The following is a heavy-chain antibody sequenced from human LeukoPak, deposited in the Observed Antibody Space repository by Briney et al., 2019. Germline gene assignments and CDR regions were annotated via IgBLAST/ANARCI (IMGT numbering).Heavy chain of an antibody. V-gene: IGHV4-4*02. CDR2: IYHSGNI. CDR3: ARVGYSYGYDY. J-gene: IGHJ4*02. D-gene: IGHD5-18*01. CDR1: GGSISSLNW. Sequence: SETLSLTCTVSGGSISSLNWWSWVRQPPGKGLEWIGEIYHSGNINSNPSLTSRVTISVDTSKNQFSLKLSSVTAADTAVYYCARVGYSYGYDYWGQGTLVTVSS.